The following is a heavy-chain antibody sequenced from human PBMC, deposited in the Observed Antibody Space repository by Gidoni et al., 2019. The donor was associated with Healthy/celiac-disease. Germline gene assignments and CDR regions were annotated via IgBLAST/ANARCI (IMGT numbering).Heavy chain of an antibody. CDR2: ISWNSGSI. CDR1: GFTFDDYA. Sequence: EVQLVESGGGLVQPGRSLRLSCAASGFTFDDYAMHWVRQAPGKGLECVSSISWNSGSIGYADSVKGRFTISRDNAKNSLYLQMNSLRAEDTALYYCAKDIRDCSSTSCYISGDYYYGMDVWGQGTTVTVSS. V-gene: IGHV3-9*01. CDR3: AKDIRDCSSTSCYISGDYYYGMDV. D-gene: IGHD2-2*02. J-gene: IGHJ6*02.